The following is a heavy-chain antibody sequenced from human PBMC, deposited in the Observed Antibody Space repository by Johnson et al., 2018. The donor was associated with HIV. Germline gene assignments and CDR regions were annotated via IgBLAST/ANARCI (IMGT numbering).Heavy chain of an antibody. CDR2: ISYDGSNK. V-gene: IGHV3-30*03. Sequence: QVQLVESGGGVVQPGRSLRLSCAASGFTFSNYGMHWVRQAPGKGLECVAFISYDGSNKYYADSVKGRFTISRDNSKNTLYLQMNSLRAEDTAVYYCASDPVPASIRAFDIWGQGTMVTVAS. J-gene: IGHJ3*02. D-gene: IGHD2-2*01. CDR3: ASDPVPASIRAFDI. CDR1: GFTFSNYG.